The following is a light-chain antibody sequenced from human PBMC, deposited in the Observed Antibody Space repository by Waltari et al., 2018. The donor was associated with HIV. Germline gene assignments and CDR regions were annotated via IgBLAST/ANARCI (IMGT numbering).Light chain of an antibody. CDR2: SAS. J-gene: IGKJ5*01. Sequence: DIQLTQSPAFLSASVGDRVTITCRASQGIKNYLAWYQQKPGKAPNRLIYSASTLQSGVPSRFSGSGSGTEFTLTISSLQPEDFATYWCQQLDPYPITFGQGTRLEIK. CDR3: QQLDPYPIT. V-gene: IGKV1-9*01. CDR1: QGIKNY.